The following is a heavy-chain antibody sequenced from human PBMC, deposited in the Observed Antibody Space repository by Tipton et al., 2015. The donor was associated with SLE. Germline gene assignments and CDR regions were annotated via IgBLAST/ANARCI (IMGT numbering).Heavy chain of an antibody. J-gene: IGHJ4*02. CDR2: IYTSGST. D-gene: IGHD6-13*01. Sequence: TLSLTCTVSGGSISSGSYYWSWIRQPAGKGLEWIGRIYTSGSTNYNPSLKSRVTISVDTSKSQFSLKLTSVTAADTAVYYCARSAGYGSSWAHFDYWGQGTLVTVSS. V-gene: IGHV4-61*02. CDR3: ARSAGYGSSWAHFDY. CDR1: GGSISSGSYY.